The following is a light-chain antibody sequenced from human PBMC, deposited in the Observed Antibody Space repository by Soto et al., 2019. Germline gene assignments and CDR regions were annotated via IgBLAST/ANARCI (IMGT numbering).Light chain of an antibody. V-gene: IGLV1-47*02. CDR1: SSNIGGTNY. J-gene: IGLJ2*01. CDR2: SNN. CDR3: ASWDDRLGAVI. Sequence: QSVLTQPPSASGTPGQKVFISCSGSSSNIGGTNYAYWYQQLPGAAPKLLMHSNNLRPSGVPERISGSKFGTAASLAIRGLRSEDEAVYYCASWDDRLGAVIFGGGTKVTV.